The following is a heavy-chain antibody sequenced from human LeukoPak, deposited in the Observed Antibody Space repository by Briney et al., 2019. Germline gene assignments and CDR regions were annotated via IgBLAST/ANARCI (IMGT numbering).Heavy chain of an antibody. V-gene: IGHV4-59*01. D-gene: IGHD5-18*01. J-gene: IGHJ4*02. Sequence: PSETLSLTCTVSGGSISSYYWSWIRQPPGKGLEWIGYIYYSGSTNYNPSLKSRVTISVGTSKNQLSLRLSSLTAADTAVYYCARADGYSYGRFDYWGPGTLVTVSS. CDR3: ARADGYSYGRFDY. CDR2: IYYSGST. CDR1: GGSISSYY.